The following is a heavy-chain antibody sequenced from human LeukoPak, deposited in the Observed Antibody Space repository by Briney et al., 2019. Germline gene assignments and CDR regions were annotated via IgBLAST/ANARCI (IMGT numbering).Heavy chain of an antibody. Sequence: GGSLRLSCAASGSTFSSSFMSWVRQAPGKGLEWVSAISNTGSSTFYADSVKGRFTVSRDNSKNTLYLQMSPLRAEDTALYYCAKEGSSTWLSDYWGQGTLVTVSS. CDR2: ISNTGSST. D-gene: IGHD2-2*01. J-gene: IGHJ4*02. CDR1: GSTFSSSF. CDR3: AKEGSSTWLSDY. V-gene: IGHV3-23*01.